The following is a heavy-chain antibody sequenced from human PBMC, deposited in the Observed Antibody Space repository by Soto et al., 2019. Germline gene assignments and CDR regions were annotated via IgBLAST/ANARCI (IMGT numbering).Heavy chain of an antibody. Sequence: QVQLVESGGGVVQPGRSLRLSCTASGFTFRSHGMHWVRQTPGKGLEWLAVISFDGSNKYYADSVKGRFTISRDNSNNPLVLQMNRLRPDDTSEFYGVRAGGYDPISGHYKFRMDVWGQGTTVIVSS. V-gene: IGHV3-30*03. CDR2: ISFDGSNK. CDR1: GFTFRSHG. D-gene: IGHD6-25*01. CDR3: VRAGGYDPISGHYKFRMDV. J-gene: IGHJ6*02.